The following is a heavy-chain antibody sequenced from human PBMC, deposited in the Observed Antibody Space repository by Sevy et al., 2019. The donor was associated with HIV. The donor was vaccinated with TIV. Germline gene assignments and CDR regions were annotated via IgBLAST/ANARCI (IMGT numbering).Heavy chain of an antibody. CDR3: ARDSTTRPRVLDY. CDR1: GGSISSYF. D-gene: IGHD1-1*01. V-gene: IGHV4-59*01. Sequence: SETLSLTCSVSGGSISSYFWTWVRQSPGKGLEWIGNIYFTGNTDYSSSLKSRVTLSLDTSRSQFSQTLKSVTAADTAIYFCARDSTTRPRVLDYWGHGTLVTVSS. CDR2: IYFTGNT. J-gene: IGHJ4*01.